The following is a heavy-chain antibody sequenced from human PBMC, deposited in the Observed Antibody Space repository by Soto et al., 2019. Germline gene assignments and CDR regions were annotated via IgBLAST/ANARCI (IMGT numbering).Heavy chain of an antibody. CDR1: GGSISSGGYY. CDR3: ARGGPLKRSPDLRWFDP. Sequence: QVQLQESGPGLVKPSQTLSLTCPVSGGSISSGGYYWSWIRQPPGKGLEWIGYIYYSGRTYYNPSLKSRVTISVYTSKNQVSLKLSSVTAADTAVYYCARGGPLKRSPDLRWFDPWGQGTLVTVSS. CDR2: IYYSGRT. J-gene: IGHJ5*02. V-gene: IGHV4-31*03. D-gene: IGHD5-12*01.